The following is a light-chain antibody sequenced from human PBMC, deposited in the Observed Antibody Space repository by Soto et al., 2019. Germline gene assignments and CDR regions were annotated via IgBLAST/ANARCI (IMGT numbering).Light chain of an antibody. J-gene: IGKJ3*01. CDR2: DAS. V-gene: IGKV3-11*01. CDR3: QQRSNWPCT. CDR1: RSVSSY. Sequence: EIVLTQSPATLSLSPGERATLSCRASRSVSSYLAWYQQKPGQAPRLLIYDASNRATGIPVRFSGSGSGTDFTLTISSLEPEDFAVYYCQQRSNWPCTFGPGTKVDIK.